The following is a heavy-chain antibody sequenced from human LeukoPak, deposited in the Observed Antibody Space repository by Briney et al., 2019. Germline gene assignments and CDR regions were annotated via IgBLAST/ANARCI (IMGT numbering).Heavy chain of an antibody. Sequence: GASVKVSCKASGYTFTGYYMHWVRQAPGQGLEWMGGFDPEDGETIYAQKFQGRVTMTEDTSTDTAYMELSSLRSEDTAVYYCATHLRQLPKRNVAFDIWGQGTMVTVSS. V-gene: IGHV1-24*01. J-gene: IGHJ3*02. CDR3: ATHLRQLPKRNVAFDI. CDR1: GYTFTGYY. D-gene: IGHD6-6*01. CDR2: FDPEDGET.